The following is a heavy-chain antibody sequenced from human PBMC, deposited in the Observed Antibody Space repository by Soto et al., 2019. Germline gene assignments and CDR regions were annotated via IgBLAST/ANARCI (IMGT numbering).Heavy chain of an antibody. D-gene: IGHD1-26*01. CDR1: VFPFGANA. CDR2: LSNTGRRT. Sequence: EVQVLESGGGLVQPGGSLRLSCVVSVFPFGANAMCWVRQAPGKGLEWVSGLSNTGRRTSYADSVKGRFSISRDNSENTVYLQMNSLRVEDTAVYYCATEMGATQGPFDNWGQGTLVTVSS. CDR3: ATEMGATQGPFDN. J-gene: IGHJ4*02. V-gene: IGHV3-23*01.